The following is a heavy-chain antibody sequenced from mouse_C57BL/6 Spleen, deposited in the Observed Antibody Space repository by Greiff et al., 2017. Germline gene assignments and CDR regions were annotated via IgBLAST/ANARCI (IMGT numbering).Heavy chain of an antibody. J-gene: IGHJ2*01. CDR2: IDPSDSYT. CDR3: ARKKTAYGGYFDY. D-gene: IGHD1-1*01. Sequence: QVQLKQPGAELVMPGASVKLSCKASGYTFTSYWMHWVKQRPGQGLEWIGEIDPSDSYTNYNQKFKGKSTLTVDKSSSTAYMQLSSLTSEDSAVYYCARKKTAYGGYFDYWGQGTTLTVSS. CDR1: GYTFTSYW. V-gene: IGHV1-69*01.